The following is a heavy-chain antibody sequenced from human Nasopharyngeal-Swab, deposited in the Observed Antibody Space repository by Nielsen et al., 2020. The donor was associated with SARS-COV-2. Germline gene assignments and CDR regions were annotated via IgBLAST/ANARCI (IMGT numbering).Heavy chain of an antibody. V-gene: IGHV4-31*02. CDR2: IYYSGST. D-gene: IGHD2-21*02. Sequence: IRQPPGKGLEWIGYIYYSGSTYYNPSLKSRVTISVDTSKNQFSLKLSSVSAADTAVYYCARARRNFVVVSAFDYWGQGTLVTVSS. J-gene: IGHJ4*02. CDR3: ARARRNFVVVSAFDY.